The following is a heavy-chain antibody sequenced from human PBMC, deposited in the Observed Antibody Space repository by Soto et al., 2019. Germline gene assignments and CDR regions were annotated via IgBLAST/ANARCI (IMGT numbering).Heavy chain of an antibody. D-gene: IGHD6-19*01. CDR1: GGSISSYY. CDR2: IYYSGST. Sequence: QVQLQESGPGLVKPSETLSLTCTVSGGSISSYYWSWIRQPPGKGLEWIGYIYYSGSTNYNPSLKSRGTISVDTSKTQFSLKLSSVTAADTAVYYCARDIAVAGNFDYWGQGTLVTVSS. CDR3: ARDIAVAGNFDY. J-gene: IGHJ4*02. V-gene: IGHV4-59*01.